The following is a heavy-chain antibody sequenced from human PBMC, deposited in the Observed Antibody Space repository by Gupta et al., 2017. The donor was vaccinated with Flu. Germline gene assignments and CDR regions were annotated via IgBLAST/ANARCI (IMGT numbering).Heavy chain of an antibody. V-gene: IGHV2-26*01. CDR2: IFSNDEK. CDR3: ARIVTPFDSSGYYRAGWFDP. D-gene: IGHD3-22*01. J-gene: IGHJ5*02. Sequence: WIRQPPGKALEWLAHIFSNDEKSYSTSLKSRLTISKDTSKSQVVLTMTNMDPVDTATYYCARIVTPFDSSGYYRAGWFDPWGQGTLVTVSS.